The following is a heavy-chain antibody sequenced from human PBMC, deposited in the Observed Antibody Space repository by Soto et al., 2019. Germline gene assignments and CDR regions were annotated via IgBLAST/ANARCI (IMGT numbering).Heavy chain of an antibody. Sequence: GGSLRLSCAASGFTFETSSINCLRQTPGKGLEWVASISATSLYIYYADSVRGRFTISRENAKYTVFLQMDGLTAEDTAIYFCARGLGGGAHYGMDVWGQGTTVTVSS. CDR3: ARGLGGGAHYGMDV. CDR2: ISATSLYI. CDR1: GFTFETSS. D-gene: IGHD3-16*01. J-gene: IGHJ6*02. V-gene: IGHV3-21*06.